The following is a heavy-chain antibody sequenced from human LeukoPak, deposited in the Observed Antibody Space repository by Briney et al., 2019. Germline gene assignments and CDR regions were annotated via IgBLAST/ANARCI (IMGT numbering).Heavy chain of an antibody. CDR2: ISPSGGRT. CDR1: RFTFSNYA. Sequence: GGSLRLSCAASRFTFSNYAMTWVRQAPGKGLEWVSTISPSGGRTYYAGSVKGHFTISRDNSKNTLHLQMNSLRGEDTAIYYCVKDWSDEARCGGDCLDYWGQGTQVIVSS. V-gene: IGHV3-23*01. D-gene: IGHD2-21*02. CDR3: VKDWSDEARCGGDCLDY. J-gene: IGHJ4*02.